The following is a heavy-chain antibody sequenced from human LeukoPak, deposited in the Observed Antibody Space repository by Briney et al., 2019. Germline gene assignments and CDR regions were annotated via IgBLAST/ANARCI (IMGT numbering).Heavy chain of an antibody. J-gene: IGHJ4*02. CDR1: GFTFSNYA. Sequence: GGSLRLSCAASGFTFSNYAMNWVRQARGKGLEWVSGIGGGGYKIYYADSVKGRFTISRDNSKNTLYLQMNSLRAEDTAVYYCAQGEKVVWNWGQGTLVTVSS. CDR2: IGGGGYKI. V-gene: IGHV3-23*01. CDR3: AQGEKVVWN. D-gene: IGHD3-22*01.